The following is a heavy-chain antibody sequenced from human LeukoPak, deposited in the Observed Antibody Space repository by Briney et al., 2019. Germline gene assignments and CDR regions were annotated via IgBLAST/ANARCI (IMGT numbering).Heavy chain of an antibody. CDR1: GGSISSYY. CDR3: ARGLVRGVIITRRGWFDP. V-gene: IGHV4-59*12. J-gene: IGHJ5*02. Sequence: SETLSLTCTVSGGSISSYYWSWIRQPPGKGLEWIGYIYYSGSTNYNPSLKSRVTISVDTSKNQFSLKLSSVTAADTAVYYCARGLVRGVIITRRGWFDPWGQGTLVTVSS. CDR2: IYYSGST. D-gene: IGHD3-10*01.